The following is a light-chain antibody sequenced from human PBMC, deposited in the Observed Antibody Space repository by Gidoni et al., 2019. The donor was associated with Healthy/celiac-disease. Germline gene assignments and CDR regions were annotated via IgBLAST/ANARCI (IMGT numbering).Light chain of an antibody. J-gene: IGKJ1*01. V-gene: IGKV3-20*01. CDR3: QQYGSSRGA. CDR2: DAS. Sequence: EIVLRQPPGTLSLSPGERATLSCRASQSVSSSYLAWYQQNTGQAPRILINDASSKATGIPDGFIGGGSGTAFTLTISRLGPEEFAVYYCQQYGSSRGAFGQGTKVEIK. CDR1: QSVSSSY.